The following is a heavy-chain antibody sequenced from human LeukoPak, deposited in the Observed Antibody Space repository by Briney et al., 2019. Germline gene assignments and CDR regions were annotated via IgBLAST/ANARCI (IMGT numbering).Heavy chain of an antibody. CDR3: ARGSQGVFDH. Sequence: PSETLSLTCTVSGDSISNYYWSWIRQPPGKGLEWIGYIYYSGTTNYNPSLKSRVTISVDTSKNQFSLKLSSVTAADTAVYYCARGSQGVFDHWGQGALVTISS. V-gene: IGHV4-59*01. D-gene: IGHD3-10*01. CDR2: IYYSGTT. J-gene: IGHJ4*02. CDR1: GDSISNYY.